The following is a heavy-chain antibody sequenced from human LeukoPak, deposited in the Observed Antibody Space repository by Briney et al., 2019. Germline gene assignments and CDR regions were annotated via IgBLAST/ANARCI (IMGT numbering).Heavy chain of an antibody. CDR2: IFYSGRT. CDR3: ARTPRNWDDLLPWWFDP. D-gene: IGHD1-1*01. Sequence: PSETLSLTCFVSGGSISSRSHYWGWIRQPPGKGLEWIGDIFYSGRTNKNPSLKSRLTISLDTSKNQFSLKLISVTSADTAVYYCARTPRNWDDLLPWWFDPWGQGSLVIVSS. J-gene: IGHJ5*02. CDR1: GGSISSRSHY. V-gene: IGHV4-61*05.